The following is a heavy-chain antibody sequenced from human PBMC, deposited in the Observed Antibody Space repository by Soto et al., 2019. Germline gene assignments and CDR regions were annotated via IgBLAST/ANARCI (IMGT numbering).Heavy chain of an antibody. CDR2: IYYSGST. V-gene: IGHV4-30-4*01. CDR3: ARADSNSVYYYYGMDV. Sequence: PSETLSLTCTVSGGSISSGDYYWSWIRQPPGKGLEWIGYIYYSGSTYYNPSLKSRVTISVDTSKNQFSLKLSSVTAADTAVYYCARADSNSVYYYYGMDVWGQGTTVTVSS. D-gene: IGHD4-4*01. J-gene: IGHJ6*02. CDR1: GGSISSGDYY.